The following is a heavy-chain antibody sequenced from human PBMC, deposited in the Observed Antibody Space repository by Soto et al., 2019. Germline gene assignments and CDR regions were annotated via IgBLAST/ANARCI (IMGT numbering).Heavy chain of an antibody. D-gene: IGHD3-9*01. V-gene: IGHV1-3*01. CDR1: GYTFTSYA. Sequence: ASVKVSCKASGYTFTSYAMHWVRQAPGQRLEWMGWINAGNGNTKYSQKFQGRVTITRDTSASTAYMELSSLRSEDTAVYYCARDPEYYDILTGYFYYYYGMDVWGQGTMVTVSS. CDR3: ARDPEYYDILTGYFYYYYGMDV. CDR2: INAGNGNT. J-gene: IGHJ6*02.